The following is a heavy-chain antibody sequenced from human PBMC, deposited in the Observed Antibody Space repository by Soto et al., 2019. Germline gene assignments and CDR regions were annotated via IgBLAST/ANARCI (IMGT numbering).Heavy chain of an antibody. CDR1: GFTFSSYA. J-gene: IGHJ3*02. CDR3: ARDDRGYSGYDFRSDAFDI. CDR2: ISYDGSNK. Sequence: QVQLVESGGGVVQPGRSLRLSCAASGFTFSSYAMHWVRQAPGKGLELVAVISYDGSNKYYADSVKGRFTISRDNSQDTLNHQMNSLRVEDTAVYYCARDDRGYSGYDFRSDAFDIWGQGTMVTVSS. D-gene: IGHD5-12*01. V-gene: IGHV3-30*14.